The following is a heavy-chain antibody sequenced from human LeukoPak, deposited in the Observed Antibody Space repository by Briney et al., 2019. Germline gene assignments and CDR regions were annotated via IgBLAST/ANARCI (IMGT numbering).Heavy chain of an antibody. CDR1: GGPISDNY. Sequence: SETLSLPCTVSGGPISDNYWSWIRQPPGKGLEWIGYSYYSAQTNYNSSLKSPATTSSDTSKSHFSLRLTSVTAADPAMNFCARHPLATPFDYWGPGTLVTASS. J-gene: IGHJ4*01. D-gene: IGHD2-15*01. CDR3: ARHPLATPFDY. CDR2: SYYSAQT. V-gene: IGHV4-59*08.